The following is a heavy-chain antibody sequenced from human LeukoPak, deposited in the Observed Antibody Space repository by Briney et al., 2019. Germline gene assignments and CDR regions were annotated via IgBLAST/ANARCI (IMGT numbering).Heavy chain of an antibody. J-gene: IGHJ5*02. CDR3: ARAGEVRGVMSVSPGFDP. D-gene: IGHD3-10*01. V-gene: IGHV4-39*07. CDR1: GGSISSSSYY. Sequence: SETLSLTCTVSGGSISSSSYYWGWIRQPPGKGLEWIGSIYYSGSTYYNPSLKSRVTISVDTSKNQFSLKLSSVTAADTAVYYCARAGEVRGVMSVSPGFDPWGQGTLVTVSS. CDR2: IYYSGST.